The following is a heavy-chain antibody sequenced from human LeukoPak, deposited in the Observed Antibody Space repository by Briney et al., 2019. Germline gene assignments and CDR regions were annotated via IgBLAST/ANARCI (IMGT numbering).Heavy chain of an antibody. CDR3: ARDRNHCSSTSCYRSDAFDI. D-gene: IGHD2-2*01. CDR2: INPNSGGT. V-gene: IGHV1-2*02. J-gene: IGHJ3*02. Sequence: GASVKVSCKASGYTFTGYYMHWVRQAPGQGLEWMGWINPNSGGTNYAQKFQGRVTMTRDTSISTAYRELSRLRSDDTVVYYCARDRNHCSSTSCYRSDAFDIWGQGTMVTVSS. CDR1: GYTFTGYY.